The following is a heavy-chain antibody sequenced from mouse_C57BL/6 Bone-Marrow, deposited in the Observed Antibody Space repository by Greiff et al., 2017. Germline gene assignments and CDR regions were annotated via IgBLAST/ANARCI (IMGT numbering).Heavy chain of an antibody. CDR3: TYYYGSSYWDFDV. D-gene: IGHD1-1*01. CDR1: GFNIKDYY. CDR2: IDPEDGDT. V-gene: IGHV14-1*01. J-gene: IGHJ1*03. Sequence: VQLQQSGAELVRPGASVKLSCTASGFNIKDYYMHWVKQRPEQGLEWIGRIDPEDGDTEYAPKFQGKATMTADTSSNTAYLQLSSLTSEDTAVYYCTYYYGSSYWDFDVWGTGTTVTVSS.